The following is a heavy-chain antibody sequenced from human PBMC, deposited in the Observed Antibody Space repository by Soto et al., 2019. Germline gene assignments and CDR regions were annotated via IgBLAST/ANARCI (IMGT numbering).Heavy chain of an antibody. J-gene: IGHJ6*02. CDR1: GFTFSNYG. Sequence: SLRLSCAASGFTFSNYGMHWVRQAPGKGLEWVAIIWHDGNNKYYADSVRGRFIISRDNSKNRLYLQMNSLRAEDTAVYYCSRGLGGCSGRNCYSSLDVWGQGTTVTVSS. D-gene: IGHD2-15*01. CDR3: SRGLGGCSGRNCYSSLDV. V-gene: IGHV3-33*01. CDR2: IWHDGNNK.